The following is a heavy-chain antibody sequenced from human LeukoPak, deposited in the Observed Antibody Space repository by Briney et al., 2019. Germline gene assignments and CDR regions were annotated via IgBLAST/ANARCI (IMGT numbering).Heavy chain of an antibody. CDR2: TNPISGYT. J-gene: IGHJ3*02. CDR3: ARGTRLYSSSWSSLPFDI. V-gene: IGHV1-8*01. CDR1: GYIFTSYD. D-gene: IGHD6-13*01. Sequence: ASVKVSCKASGYIFTSYDINWVRQATGQGLEWMGWTNPISGYTGSAQKFQGRVTMTRNTSISTAYLELSSLRSDDTAVYYCARGTRLYSSSWSSLPFDIWRQGTMVTVSS.